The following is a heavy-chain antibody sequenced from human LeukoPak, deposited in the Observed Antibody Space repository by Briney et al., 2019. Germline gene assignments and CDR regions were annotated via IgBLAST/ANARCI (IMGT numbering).Heavy chain of an antibody. Sequence: GASVKVSCKASGYTFTSYGINWVRQAPGQGLEWMGWISAYNGNTQYAQKLQDRVTMTTDTSTSTAYMELRSLRSDDTAVYYCARERHYSGYAYTIDYWGQGTLVTVSS. D-gene: IGHD5-12*01. J-gene: IGHJ4*02. CDR1: GYTFTSYG. CDR2: ISAYNGNT. CDR3: ARERHYSGYAYTIDY. V-gene: IGHV1-18*01.